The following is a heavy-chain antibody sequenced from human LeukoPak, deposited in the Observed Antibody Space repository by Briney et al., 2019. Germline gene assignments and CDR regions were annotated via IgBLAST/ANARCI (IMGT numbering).Heavy chain of an antibody. CDR2: INHSGST. CDR1: GGTFSGYY. Sequence: SETLSLTCAVYGGTFSGYYWSWIRQPPGKGLEWIGEINHSGSTNYNPSLKSRVTISVDTSKNQFSLKLSSVTAADTAVYYCAREKPHDILTGYYYPDAFDIWGQGTMVTVSS. J-gene: IGHJ3*02. CDR3: AREKPHDILTGYYYPDAFDI. D-gene: IGHD3-9*01. V-gene: IGHV4-34*01.